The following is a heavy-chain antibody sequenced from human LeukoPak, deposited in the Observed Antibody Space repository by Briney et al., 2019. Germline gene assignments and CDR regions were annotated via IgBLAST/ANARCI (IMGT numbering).Heavy chain of an antibody. J-gene: IGHJ4*02. CDR2: IYPSGST. CDR3: ARHASDSRGYCLDYFDY. V-gene: IGHV4-4*08. Sequence: SETLSLTCTVSGGSISTYYWSWIRQPPGKGLECIGRIYPSGSTNYNPSLKSRVSISVDTSKNQFCLKLSSVTAADTAVYYCARHASDSRGYCLDYFDYWGEGTLVTVSS. D-gene: IGHD3-22*01. CDR1: GGSISTYY.